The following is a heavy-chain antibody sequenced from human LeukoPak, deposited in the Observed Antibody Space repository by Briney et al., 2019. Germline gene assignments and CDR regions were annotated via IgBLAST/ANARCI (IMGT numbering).Heavy chain of an antibody. CDR1: GFSFDDYG. J-gene: IGHJ4*02. Sequence: GGSLRLSCAASGFSFDDYGMNWVRQAPGKGLEWVSDINWNGGNTVYADSVKGRFTISRDNAKNSLYLQMNSPRAEDTAFYYCARGEAAAGNGIDYWGQGTLVTVSS. V-gene: IGHV3-20*04. D-gene: IGHD6-13*01. CDR2: INWNGGNT. CDR3: ARGEAAAGNGIDY.